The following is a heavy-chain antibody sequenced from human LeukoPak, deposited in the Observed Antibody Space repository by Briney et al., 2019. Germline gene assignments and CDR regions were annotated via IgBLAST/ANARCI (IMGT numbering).Heavy chain of an antibody. CDR2: IYTSGST. Sequence: PSETLSLTCTVSGGSISSSSYYWSWIRQPAGKGLEWIGRIYTSGSTNYNPSLKSRVTISVDTSKNQFSLKLSSVTAADTAVYYCARSKDILTGYCFDYWGQGTLVTVSS. CDR1: GGSISSSSYY. V-gene: IGHV4-61*02. D-gene: IGHD3-9*01. J-gene: IGHJ4*02. CDR3: ARSKDILTGYCFDY.